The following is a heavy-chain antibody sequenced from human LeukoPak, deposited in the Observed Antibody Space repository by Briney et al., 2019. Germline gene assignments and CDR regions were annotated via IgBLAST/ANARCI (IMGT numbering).Heavy chain of an antibody. J-gene: IGHJ4*02. CDR2: ISTDGYTT. CDR1: GLAFSAYK. V-gene: IGHV3-74*01. D-gene: IGHD3-22*01. Sequence: GGSLRLSCAASGLAFSAYKMHWVRQAPRKGLVWVSRISTDGYTTYYADSVKGRFTISRDNSKNTLYLQMNSLRAEDTAVYYCARARARVVIGNYFDYWGQGTLVTVSS. CDR3: ARARARVVIGNYFDY.